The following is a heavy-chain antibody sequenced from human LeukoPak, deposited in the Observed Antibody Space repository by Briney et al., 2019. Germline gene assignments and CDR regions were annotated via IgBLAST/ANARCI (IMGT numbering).Heavy chain of an antibody. Sequence: PSETLSLTCAVYGGSFSGYYWSWIRQPPGKGLEWIGEINHSGSTNYNPSLKSRVTISVDTSKNQFSLKLSSVTAADTAVYYCARGPDYGDPEPNWFDPWGQGTLVTVSS. V-gene: IGHV4-34*01. D-gene: IGHD4-17*01. J-gene: IGHJ5*02. CDR2: INHSGST. CDR3: ARGPDYGDPEPNWFDP. CDR1: GGSFSGYY.